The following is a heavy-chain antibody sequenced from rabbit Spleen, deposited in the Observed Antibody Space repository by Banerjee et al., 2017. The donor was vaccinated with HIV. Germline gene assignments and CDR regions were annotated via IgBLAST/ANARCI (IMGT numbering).Heavy chain of an antibody. D-gene: IGHD6-1*01. CDR2: INTGSGRT. V-gene: IGHV1S40*01. CDR3: ARSDGGYHYAFTL. J-gene: IGHJ4*01. Sequence: QSLEESGGDLAKPGASLTLTCKASGLDFSSGYCMCWVRQAPGKGLEWIGCINTGSGRTWYASWAKGRFTISKTSSTTVTLQMTSLTAADTATYFCARSDGGYHYAFTLWGPGTLVTVS. CDR1: GLDFSSGYC.